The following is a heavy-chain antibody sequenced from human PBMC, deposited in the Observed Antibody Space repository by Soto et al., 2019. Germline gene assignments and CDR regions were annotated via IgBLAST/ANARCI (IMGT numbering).Heavy chain of an antibody. CDR3: ARERRVVGGYSSSWYDYFDY. Sequence: QVQLQQWGAGLLKPSETLSLTCAVYGGSFSAYYWSWIRQSPGKGLEWIGEINHSGSTNYSPSLKSRVTISLDTSTSHFSLTLNSVSAADTAVYYCARERRVVGGYSSSWYDYFDYWGQGTPVTVSS. V-gene: IGHV4-34*01. D-gene: IGHD6-13*01. CDR1: GGSFSAYY. CDR2: INHSGST. J-gene: IGHJ4*02.